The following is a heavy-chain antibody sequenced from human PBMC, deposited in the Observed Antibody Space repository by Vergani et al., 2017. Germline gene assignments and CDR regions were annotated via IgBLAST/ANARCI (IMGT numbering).Heavy chain of an antibody. CDR1: GGSISSYY. CDR3: ARDKGDYSNHLFDY. J-gene: IGHJ4*02. D-gene: IGHD4-11*01. Sequence: QVQLQESGPGLVKPSQTLSLTCTVSGGSISSYYWSWIRQPPGKGLEWIGYIYYSGSTYYNPSLKSRVTISVDTSKNQFSLKLSSVTAADTAVYYCARDKGDYSNHLFDYWGQG. V-gene: IGHV4-59*12. CDR2: IYYSGST.